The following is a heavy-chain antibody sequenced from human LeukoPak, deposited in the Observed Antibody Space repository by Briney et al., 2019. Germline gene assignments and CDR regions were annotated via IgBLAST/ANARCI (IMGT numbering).Heavy chain of an antibody. V-gene: IGHV1-2*02. D-gene: IGHD6-6*01. CDR1: GYTFTSNY. J-gene: IGHJ3*02. Sequence: ASVKVSCKASGYTFTSNYMHWVRQAPGQGLEWMGWINPYSGGTHYALIFQDRVTMTRDTSISTAYMELSRLRSDDTAVYYCARRIAGRLINDAFDIWGQGTMVTVSS. CDR2: INPYSGGT. CDR3: ARRIAGRLINDAFDI.